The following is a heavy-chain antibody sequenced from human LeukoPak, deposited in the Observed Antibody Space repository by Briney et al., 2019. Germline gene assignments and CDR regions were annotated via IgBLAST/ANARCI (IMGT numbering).Heavy chain of an antibody. CDR1: GGSIGSFH. Sequence: SETLSLTCTVSGGSIGSFHWSWIRQPPGKGLEWIGYIYYSGSTNYNPSLKSRVAISLDTSKNQFSLKLSSVTAADTAMYYCARGHTVAAAARWFDPWGQGTQVTVSS. D-gene: IGHD6-13*01. J-gene: IGHJ5*02. CDR3: ARGHTVAAAARWFDP. CDR2: IYYSGST. V-gene: IGHV4-59*01.